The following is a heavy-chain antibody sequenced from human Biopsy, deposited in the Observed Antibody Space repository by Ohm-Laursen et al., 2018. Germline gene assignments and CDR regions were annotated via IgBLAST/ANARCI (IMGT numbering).Heavy chain of an antibody. CDR1: GYTFTDYS. CDR3: ARDRMVTIITLVRADTFDI. CDR2: VNPNSAAT. D-gene: IGHD3-10*01. Sequence: ASVKVSCKASGYTFTDYSLHWVRQAPGQGLEWLGWVNPNSAATNYAQKFQGRVTMTSDTSISTAYIELRRLISDDTAVYFCARDRMVTIITLVRADTFDIWGQGTLVSVSS. J-gene: IGHJ3*02. V-gene: IGHV1-2*02.